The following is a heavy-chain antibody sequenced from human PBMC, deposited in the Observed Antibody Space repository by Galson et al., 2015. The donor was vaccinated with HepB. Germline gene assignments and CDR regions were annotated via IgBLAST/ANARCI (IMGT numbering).Heavy chain of an antibody. CDR2: ISYDGSNK. V-gene: IGHV3-30*04. CDR3: AKDDTIFGVVINSGMLGY. CDR1: GFTFSSYA. J-gene: IGHJ4*02. Sequence: SLRLSCAASGFTFSSYAMHWVRQAPGKGLEWVAVISYDGSNKYYADSVKGRFTISRDNSKNTLYLQMNSLRAEDTAVYYCAKDDTIFGVVINSGMLGYWGQGTLVTVSS. D-gene: IGHD3-3*01.